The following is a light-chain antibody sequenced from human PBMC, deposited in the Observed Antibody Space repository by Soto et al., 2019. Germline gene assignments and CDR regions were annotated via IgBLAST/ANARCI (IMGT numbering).Light chain of an antibody. J-gene: IGKJ5*01. CDR3: MQGTHLPPIT. Sequence: VVMTQSPLSLPVTLGQPASISCRSSQSLVYSDGNTSLNWYQQRPGQSPRRLIYKVSNRDSGGPDRFSGSGSGTDFTLKSSRGEAEDVGVYYCMQGTHLPPITFGQGTRLEIK. CDR1: QSLVYSDGNTS. V-gene: IGKV2-30*01. CDR2: KVS.